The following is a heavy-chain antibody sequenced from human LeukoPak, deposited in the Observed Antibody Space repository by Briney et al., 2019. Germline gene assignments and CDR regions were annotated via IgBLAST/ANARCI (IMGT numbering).Heavy chain of an antibody. CDR3: ARDSDGPTDNPPDY. CDR1: GGTFSSYA. Sequence: AASVKVSCKASGGTFSSYAISWVRQAPGQGLEWMGRIIPILGIANYAQKFQGRVTITADKSTSTAYTELNSLRSEDTAVYYCARDSDGPTDNPPDYWGQGTLVTVSS. J-gene: IGHJ4*02. V-gene: IGHV1-69*04. CDR2: IIPILGIA.